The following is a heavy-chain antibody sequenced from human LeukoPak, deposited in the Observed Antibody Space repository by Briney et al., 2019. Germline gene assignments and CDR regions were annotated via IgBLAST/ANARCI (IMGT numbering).Heavy chain of an antibody. J-gene: IGHJ4*02. V-gene: IGHV3-23*01. CDR2: IYGNGRTT. Sequence: GGSLRLSCAASGFTFSTFAMSWVRQAPGKGLEWVSAIYGNGRTTYYADSVKGRFTISRDNSKNTLYLQMNSLRAEDTAVYYCARGRYDWNDVGYFDYWGQGTLVSVSS. CDR3: ARGRYDWNDVGYFDY. D-gene: IGHD1-1*01. CDR1: GFTFSTFA.